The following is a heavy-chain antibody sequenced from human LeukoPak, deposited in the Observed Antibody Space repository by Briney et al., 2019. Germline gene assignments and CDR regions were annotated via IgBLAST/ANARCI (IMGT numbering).Heavy chain of an antibody. D-gene: IGHD2-15*01. V-gene: IGHV3-30-3*01. Sequence: GGSLRLSCAASGFTFSSYAMHWVRQAPGKGLEWVAVISYDGSNKCYADSVKGRFTISRDNSKNTLYLQMNSLRAEDTAVYYCARGGMVVADDDDAFDIWGQGTMVTVSS. CDR2: ISYDGSNK. J-gene: IGHJ3*02. CDR3: ARGGMVVADDDDAFDI. CDR1: GFTFSSYA.